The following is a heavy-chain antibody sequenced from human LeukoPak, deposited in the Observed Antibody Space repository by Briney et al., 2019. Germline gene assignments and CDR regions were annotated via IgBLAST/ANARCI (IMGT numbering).Heavy chain of an antibody. CDR1: GYTFTGYY. J-gene: IGHJ5*02. CDR3: ARDDAPYAQGGYNWFDP. Sequence: GASVKVSCKASGYTFTGYYMHWVRQAPGQGLEWMGIINPSGGSTSYAQKFQGRVTMTRDTSTSTVYMELSSLRSEDTAVYYCARDDAPYAQGGYNWFDPWGQGTLVTVSS. CDR2: INPSGGST. D-gene: IGHD2-2*01. V-gene: IGHV1-46*01.